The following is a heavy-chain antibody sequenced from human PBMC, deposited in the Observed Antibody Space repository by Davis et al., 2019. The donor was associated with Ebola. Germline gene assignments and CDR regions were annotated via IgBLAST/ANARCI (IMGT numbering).Heavy chain of an antibody. CDR2: INPNSGGT. CDR3: ARTITMVRGVDFDY. V-gene: IGHV1-2*06. CDR1: GYTFTGYY. J-gene: IGHJ4*02. D-gene: IGHD3-10*01. Sequence: ASVKVSCKASGYTFTGYYMHWVRQAPGQGLEWMGRINPNSGGTNYAQKLQGRVTMTTDTSTSTAYMELRSLRSDDTAVYYCARTITMVRGVDFDYWGQGTLVTVSS.